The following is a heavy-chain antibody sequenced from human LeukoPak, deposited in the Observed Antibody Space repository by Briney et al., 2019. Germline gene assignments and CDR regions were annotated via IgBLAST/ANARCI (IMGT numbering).Heavy chain of an antibody. Sequence: PGRSLRLSCAASGFTFSSYGMHWVRQAPGKGLEWVALISYDGNNKFYADSVKGRFTISRDNSRNTLYLQMNSLRGEDAAVYSCARGGIPTGPYYYFYYMDVWGKGPAVTVSS. D-gene: IGHD3-10*01. CDR3: ARGGIPTGPYYYFYYMDV. V-gene: IGHV3-30*06. CDR2: ISYDGNNK. J-gene: IGHJ6*03. CDR1: GFTFSSYG.